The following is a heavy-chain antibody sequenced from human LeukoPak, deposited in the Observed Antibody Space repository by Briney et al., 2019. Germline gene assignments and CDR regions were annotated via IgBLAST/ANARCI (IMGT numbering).Heavy chain of an antibody. CDR1: GFTFSDDW. CDR3: ASTNDFWSGYSDPFDY. V-gene: IGHV3-48*01. CDR2: ISSSSSTI. J-gene: IGHJ4*02. Sequence: GGSLRLSCAASGFTFSDDWMNWVRQAPGKGLEWVSYISSSSSTIYYADSVKGRFTISRDNAKNSLYLQMNSLRAEDTAVYYCASTNDFWSGYSDPFDYWGQGTLVTVSS. D-gene: IGHD3-3*01.